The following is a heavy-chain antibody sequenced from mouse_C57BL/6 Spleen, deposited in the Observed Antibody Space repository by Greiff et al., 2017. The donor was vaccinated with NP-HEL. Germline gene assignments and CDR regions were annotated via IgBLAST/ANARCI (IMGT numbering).Heavy chain of an antibody. V-gene: IGHV1-82*01. CDR2: IYPGDGDP. J-gene: IGHJ1*03. Sequence: QVQLQQSGPELVKPGASVKISCKASGYAFSSSWLNWVKQRPGKGLEWIGRIYPGDGDPNYNGKFKGKATLTADKSSSTAYMQLSSLTSEDSAVYFCARGIYYGSSYVDFDVWGTGTTVTVSS. CDR3: ARGIYYGSSYVDFDV. CDR1: GYAFSSSW. D-gene: IGHD1-1*01.